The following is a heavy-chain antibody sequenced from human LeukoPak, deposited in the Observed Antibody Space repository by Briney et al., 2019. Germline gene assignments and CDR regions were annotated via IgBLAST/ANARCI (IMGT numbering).Heavy chain of an antibody. D-gene: IGHD6-25*01. V-gene: IGHV1-24*01. CDR1: GYSLTGYY. CDR2: FDPEDGET. J-gene: IGHJ4*02. Sequence: GASVKVSCKASGYSLTGYYIHWLRQAPGQGLEWMGGFDPEDGETIYAQKFQGRVTMTEDTSTDTAYMELSSLRSEDTAVYYCASGYQRHFDYWGQGTLVTVSS. CDR3: ASGYQRHFDY.